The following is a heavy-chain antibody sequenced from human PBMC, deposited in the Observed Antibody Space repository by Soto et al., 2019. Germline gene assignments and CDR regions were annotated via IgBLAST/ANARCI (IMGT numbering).Heavy chain of an antibody. V-gene: IGHV1-46*01. J-gene: IGHJ1*01. CDR3: KRCGEGVVGATTDFQH. Sequence: ASVKVSCKASGYTFTSYYMHWVRQAPGQGLERMRIINPSGGSTSYAQKLQGRVTMTRDTSTSKVYMEQRSMRNEDKNENKKKRCGEGVVGATTDFQHWGQGTLVTVSS. CDR1: GYTFTSYY. CDR2: INPSGGST. D-gene: IGHD1-26*01.